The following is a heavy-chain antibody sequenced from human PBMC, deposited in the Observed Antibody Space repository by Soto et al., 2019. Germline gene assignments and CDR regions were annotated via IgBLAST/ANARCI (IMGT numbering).Heavy chain of an antibody. CDR1: GCTIRSGSFY. J-gene: IGHJ6*02. CDR3: ARDRGWARGAAKDV. D-gene: IGHD3-10*01. Sequence: TLTLTRTVTGCTIRSGSFYWSWRRQHPGKGLEWIGYISYSGSTYYNPSLKSRVTISVDTSKNQFSLKLSSVTAADTAVYYCARDRGWARGAAKDVWGQGTTVT. CDR2: ISYSGST. V-gene: IGHV4-31*02.